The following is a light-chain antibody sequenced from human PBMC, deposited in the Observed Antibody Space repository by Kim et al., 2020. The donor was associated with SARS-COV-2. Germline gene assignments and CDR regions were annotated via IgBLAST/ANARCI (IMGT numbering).Light chain of an antibody. Sequence: EIVLTQSPGTLSLSPGERATLSCRASQIVSSDYFAWYQQKPGQAPRLLIYGASSRATGIPDRFSGSGSGTDFTLTISRLDPEDVAVYYCQQYGDSLRTFGQGTKVDIK. CDR3: QQYGDSLRT. J-gene: IGKJ1*01. CDR1: QIVSSDY. CDR2: GAS. V-gene: IGKV3-20*01.